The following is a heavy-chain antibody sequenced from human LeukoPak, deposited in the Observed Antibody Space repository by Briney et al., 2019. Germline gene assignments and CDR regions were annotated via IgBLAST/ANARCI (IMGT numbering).Heavy chain of an antibody. Sequence: PGGSLRLSCAASGFTFSSYSMNWVRQAPRKGREWVSSISRGGSYVYYADSVKGRLTISRDNAKNALYLRMNSLRAEDTAVYCCARESGSGSYYSNWFDPWGQGTLVTVSS. CDR1: GFTFSSYS. D-gene: IGHD1-26*01. CDR2: ISRGGSYV. V-gene: IGHV3-21*01. CDR3: ARESGSGSYYSNWFDP. J-gene: IGHJ5*02.